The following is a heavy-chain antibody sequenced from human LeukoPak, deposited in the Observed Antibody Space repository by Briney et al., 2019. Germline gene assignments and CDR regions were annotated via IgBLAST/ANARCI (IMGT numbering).Heavy chain of an antibody. CDR2: IYYSGSA. Sequence: SETLSLTCTVSGCSISSYYWSWIRQPPGKGLEWIGYIYYSGSANYNPSLKSRVTISVDTSKNQFSLKLSSVTAADTAVYYCERGGTEIATMAQVWPFDYWGQGTLVTVSS. CDR1: GCSISSYY. J-gene: IGHJ4*02. CDR3: ERGGTEIATMAQVWPFDY. D-gene: IGHD5-24*01. V-gene: IGHV4-59*01.